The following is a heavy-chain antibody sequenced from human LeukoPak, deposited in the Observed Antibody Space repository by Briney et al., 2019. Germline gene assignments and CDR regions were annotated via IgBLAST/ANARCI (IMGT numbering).Heavy chain of an antibody. CDR2: IYTSGST. V-gene: IGHV4-61*02. Sequence: PSETLSLTCTVSGGSISSGSYYWSWIRQPPGKGLEWIGRIYTSGSTNYNPSLKSRVTISVDTSKNQFSLKLSSVTAADTAVYYCAREEYYDSSGYWVFDYWGQGTLVTVSS. CDR3: AREEYYDSSGYWVFDY. CDR1: GGSISSGSYY. D-gene: IGHD3-22*01. J-gene: IGHJ4*02.